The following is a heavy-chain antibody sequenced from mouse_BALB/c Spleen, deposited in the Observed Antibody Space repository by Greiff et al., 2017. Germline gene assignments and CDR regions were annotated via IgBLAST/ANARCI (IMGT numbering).Heavy chain of an antibody. CDR2: ISSGGST. CDR1: GFTFSSYA. V-gene: IGHV5-6-5*01. CDR3: ASPYDGYYPGFAY. J-gene: IGHJ3*01. Sequence: EVQLVESGGGLVKPGGSLKLSCAASGFTFSSYAMSWVRQTPEKRLEWVASISSGGSTYYPDSVKGRFTISRDNARNILYLQMSSLRSEDTAMYYCASPYDGYYPGFAYWGQGTLVTVSA. D-gene: IGHD2-3*01.